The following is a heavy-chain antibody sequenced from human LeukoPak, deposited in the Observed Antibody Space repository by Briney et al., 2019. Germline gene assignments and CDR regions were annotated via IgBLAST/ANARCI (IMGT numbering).Heavy chain of an antibody. CDR3: ARAKGAMVPPGQFDY. Sequence: GGSLRLSCAASGFTFSSYAMHWVRQAPGKGLEWVAVISYDGSNKYYADSVKGRFTISRDNSKNTLYLQMNSLRAEDTAVYYCARAKGAMVPPGQFDYWGQGTLVTVSS. CDR2: ISYDGSNK. D-gene: IGHD5-18*01. J-gene: IGHJ4*02. CDR1: GFTFSSYA. V-gene: IGHV3-30-3*01.